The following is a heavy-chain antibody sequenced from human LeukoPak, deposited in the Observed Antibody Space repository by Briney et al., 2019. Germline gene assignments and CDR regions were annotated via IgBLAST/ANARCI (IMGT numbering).Heavy chain of an antibody. CDR1: GFTFSNAW. CDR3: TRDRFYAMDA. Sequence: GGSLRLSCAASGFTFSNAWMSWVRQAPGKGLEWVGRIKSKTDGGTTDYAAPVKGRFTISRDDSKNTLYLQMNSLRAEDTAVYYCTRDRFYAMDAWGQGTTVTVSS. CDR2: IKSKTDGGTT. J-gene: IGHJ6*02. V-gene: IGHV3-15*05.